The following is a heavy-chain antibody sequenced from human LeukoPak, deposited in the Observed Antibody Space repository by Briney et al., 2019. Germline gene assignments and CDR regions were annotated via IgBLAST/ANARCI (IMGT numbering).Heavy chain of an antibody. V-gene: IGHV4-34*08. CDR3: AMNGQSGFSFDP. Sequence: GSLRLSCAASGFTFSSYGMHWVRQAPGKGLEWIGEGSDIGGTKFNPSLKSRVSISADTSKNQFSLRLTSMTAADTAVYYCAMNGQSGFSFDPWGQGTLVTVSS. J-gene: IGHJ5*02. CDR2: GSDIGGT. D-gene: IGHD3-3*01. CDR1: GFTFSSYG.